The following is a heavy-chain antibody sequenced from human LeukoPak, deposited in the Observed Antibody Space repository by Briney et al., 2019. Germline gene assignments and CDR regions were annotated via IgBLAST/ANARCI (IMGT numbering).Heavy chain of an antibody. J-gene: IGHJ5*02. D-gene: IGHD2-21*02. V-gene: IGHV4-59*08. CDR2: FSLGETT. CDR3: ARWNESDWAFGT. CDR1: GASITTYS. Sequence: SETLSLTCIVSGASITTYSWNWLRQSPGKGLEWIGYFSLGETTSYTSSLKSRVTISRDTSKNQLSLKLTSVTAADTVVYYCARWNESDWAFGTWGPGILVTVSS.